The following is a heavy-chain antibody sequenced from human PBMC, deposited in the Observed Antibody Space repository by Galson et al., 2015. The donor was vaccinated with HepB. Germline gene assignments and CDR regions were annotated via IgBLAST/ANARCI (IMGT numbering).Heavy chain of an antibody. CDR1: GFSLSHYS. V-gene: IGHV3-48*04. Sequence: SLRLSCAASGFSLSHYSMNWVRQAPGKGLEWVSDISSSSSTKYYADSVKGRFTISRDNAKNSLYLQMNSLRAEDTAVYYCARWGRITIFGMVIDPYYYYGLDVWGQGTTVTVSS. CDR3: ARWGRITIFGMVIDPYYYYGLDV. CDR2: ISSSSSTK. D-gene: IGHD3-3*01. J-gene: IGHJ6*02.